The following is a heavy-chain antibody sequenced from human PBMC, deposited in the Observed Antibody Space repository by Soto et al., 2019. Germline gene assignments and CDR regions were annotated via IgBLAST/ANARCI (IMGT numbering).Heavy chain of an antibody. CDR2: IRQDGSDK. J-gene: IGHJ4*02. Sequence: EVQLVESGGGLVQPGGSLRLSCAASGFTFSNYWMSWVRQAPGKGLEWVANIRQDGSDKYYVDSVKGRFTISRDNSKNSLYLQMYSLRAEDTAVYYCASPQQWLGQRGDFDYWGQGTLVTVSS. CDR3: ASPQQWLGQRGDFDY. D-gene: IGHD6-19*01. CDR1: GFTFSNYW. V-gene: IGHV3-7*05.